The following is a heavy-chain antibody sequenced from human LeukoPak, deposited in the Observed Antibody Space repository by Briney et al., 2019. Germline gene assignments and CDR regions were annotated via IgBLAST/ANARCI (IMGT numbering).Heavy chain of an antibody. CDR2: ISAYNGNT. CDR1: GYTFTSYG. Sequence: GASVKVSCKASGYTFTSYGISWVRQAPGQGLEWMGWISAYNGNTNYAQKLQGRVTMTTDTSTSTAYMELRSLRSEDTAVYYCARVPDLYCGGDCYREDAFDIWGQGTMVTVSS. J-gene: IGHJ3*02. D-gene: IGHD2-21*02. V-gene: IGHV1-18*01. CDR3: ARVPDLYCGGDCYREDAFDI.